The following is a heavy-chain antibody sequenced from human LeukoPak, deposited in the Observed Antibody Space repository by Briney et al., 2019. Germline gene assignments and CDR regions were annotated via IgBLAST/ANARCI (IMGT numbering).Heavy chain of an antibody. V-gene: IGHV3-48*03. Sequence: PGGSLGLSCAASGFTFSSYEMNWVRQAPGKGLEWVSNISSSGSTINYADSVKGRFTISRDNAKNALYLQMNRLRAEDTAVYYCARETGFAFDIWGQGTMVTVSS. J-gene: IGHJ3*02. CDR3: ARETGFAFDI. CDR2: ISSSGSTI. CDR1: GFTFSSYE.